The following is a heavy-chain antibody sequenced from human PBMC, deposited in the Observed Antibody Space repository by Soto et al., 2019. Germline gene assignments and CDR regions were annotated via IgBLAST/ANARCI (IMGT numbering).Heavy chain of an antibody. J-gene: IGHJ6*02. CDR2: IDPSDSYT. CDR1: GYSFTSYW. Sequence: GESLKISCNGSGYSFTSYWIRWVRQMPGKGLEWMGRIDPSDSYTNYSPSFQGHVTISADKSISTAYLQWSSLKASDTAMYYCARHEGDVGPYGMAVWGQGTTVTVSS. V-gene: IGHV5-10-1*01. CDR3: ARHEGDVGPYGMAV. D-gene: IGHD1-26*01.